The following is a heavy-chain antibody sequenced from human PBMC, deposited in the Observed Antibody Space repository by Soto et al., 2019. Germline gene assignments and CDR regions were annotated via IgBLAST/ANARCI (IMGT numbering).Heavy chain of an antibody. CDR2: IYYSGST. J-gene: IGHJ5*02. CDR3: AGVKYQLPSNLDP. V-gene: IGHV4-31*03. CDR1: GGSISSGGYS. D-gene: IGHD2-2*01. Sequence: LSLTCTVSGGSISSGGYSSSWIRQHPGKGLEWIGYIYYSGSTYLNPSLKSRVTISVDTSKNQFSLKLSSVTAADPAVYYCAGVKYQLPSNLDPWGQGALVPVSS.